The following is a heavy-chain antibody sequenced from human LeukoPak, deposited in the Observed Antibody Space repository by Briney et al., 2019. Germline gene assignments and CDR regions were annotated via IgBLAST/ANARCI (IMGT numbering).Heavy chain of an antibody. V-gene: IGHV1-2*02. J-gene: IGHJ3*02. CDR1: GYTFTGYY. D-gene: IGHD6-19*01. Sequence: ASVKVSCKASGYTFTGYYMHWVRQAPGQGLEWMGWINPNSGGTNYAQKFQGRVTMTRDTSINTAYLQWSSLKASDIAMYYCARNPVAGDVSVRGAFDIWGQGTMVTVSS. CDR3: ARNPVAGDVSVRGAFDI. CDR2: INPNSGGT.